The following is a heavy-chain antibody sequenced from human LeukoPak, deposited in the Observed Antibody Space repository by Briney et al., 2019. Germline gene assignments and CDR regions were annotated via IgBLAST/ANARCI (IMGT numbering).Heavy chain of an antibody. CDR2: IRGSGRST. CDR3: ANEGDRDSSGYQIDY. CDR1: GLTFSTYA. D-gene: IGHD3-22*01. Sequence: GGSLRLSCAAPGLTFSTYAMSWVRQGPGKGLEWVSAIRGSGRSTYYADSVKGRFTISRDNSKDTLHLQMNSLRAEDTAVYFCANEGDRDSSGYQIDYWGQGTLVTVSS. V-gene: IGHV3-23*01. J-gene: IGHJ4*02.